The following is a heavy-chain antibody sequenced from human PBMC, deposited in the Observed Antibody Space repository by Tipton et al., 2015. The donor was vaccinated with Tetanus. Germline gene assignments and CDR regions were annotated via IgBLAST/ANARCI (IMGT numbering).Heavy chain of an antibody. Sequence: QLVQSGAEVKKPGSSVKVSCKASGYTFTSYDINWVRQATGQGLEWMGWMDPNSGNTGYAQKFQGRVTMTRNTSISTAYMELSSLRSEDTAVYYCARGRVVGPARYVSWFDPWGQGTLVTVSS. J-gene: IGHJ5*02. CDR2: MDPNSGNT. V-gene: IGHV1-8*01. CDR3: ARGRVVGPARYVSWFDP. CDR1: GYTFTSYD. D-gene: IGHD2-2*01.